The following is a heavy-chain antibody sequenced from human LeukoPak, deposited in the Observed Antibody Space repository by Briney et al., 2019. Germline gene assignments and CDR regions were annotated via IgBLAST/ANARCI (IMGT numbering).Heavy chain of an antibody. Sequence: GGSLRLSCAASGFTVSSNYMSWVRQAPGKGLEWVSVIYSGGSTYFADSVKGKFTISRDNSKNTLYLQMNSLRAEDTAVYYCARSPSSDYWGQGTLVTVSS. CDR2: IYSGGST. CDR3: ARSPSSDY. V-gene: IGHV3-66*01. CDR1: GFTVSSNY. J-gene: IGHJ4*02. D-gene: IGHD2-2*01.